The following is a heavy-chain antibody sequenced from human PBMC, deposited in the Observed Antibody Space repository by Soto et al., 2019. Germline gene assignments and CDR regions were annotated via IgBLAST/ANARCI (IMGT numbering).Heavy chain of an antibody. V-gene: IGHV3-23*01. CDR2: ISGSGGST. Sequence: EVQLLESGGVLVQPVMSLILSCSASGFTFSSYAMSWVRQAPGKGLEWVSAISGSGGSTYYADSAKGRFTISRDNSNNTLYLPKTTLSAEDTAVYYGAKDRRVLYVLSTDWYLDLWGRGTLVTVSS. J-gene: IGHJ2*01. CDR1: GFTFSSYA. CDR3: AKDRRVLYVLSTDWYLDL. D-gene: IGHD2-8*01.